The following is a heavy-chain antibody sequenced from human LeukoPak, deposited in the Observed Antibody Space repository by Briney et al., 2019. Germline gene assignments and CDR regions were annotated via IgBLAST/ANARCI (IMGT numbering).Heavy chain of an antibody. V-gene: IGHV4-4*07. Sequence: PSETLSLTCTVSGGSISSYYWSWIRQPAGKGLEWIGRFYTRGSTDYNPSLKSRVTMSVDTSKNQFSLNLSSVTAADTAMYYCACGGTSGNYSESWGQGTLVTVSS. CDR1: GGSISSYY. CDR3: ACGGTSGNYSES. J-gene: IGHJ4*02. CDR2: FYTRGST. D-gene: IGHD1-26*01.